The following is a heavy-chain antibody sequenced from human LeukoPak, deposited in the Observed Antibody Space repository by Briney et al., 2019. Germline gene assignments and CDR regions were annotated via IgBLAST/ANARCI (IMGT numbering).Heavy chain of an antibody. V-gene: IGHV1-18*01. CDR1: GYTFTSYG. CDR2: ISAYNGNT. CDR3: ARGKYSSGWYERIYYYYMDV. Sequence: ASVKVSCKASGYTFTSYGISWVRQAPGQGLEWMGWISAYNGNTNYAQKLQGRVTMTTDTSTSTAYMELRSLRSDDTAVYCCARGKYSSGWYERIYYYYMDVWGKGTTVTISS. D-gene: IGHD6-19*01. J-gene: IGHJ6*03.